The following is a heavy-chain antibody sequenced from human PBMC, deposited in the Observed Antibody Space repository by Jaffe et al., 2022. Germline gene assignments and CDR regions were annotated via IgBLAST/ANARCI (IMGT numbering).Heavy chain of an antibody. Sequence: EVQLLESGGGLVQPGGSLRLSCAASGFTFSSYAMSWVRQAPGKGLEWVSAVSGSGGITYYADSVKGRFTISRDNSKNTLYLQMNSLRAEDTAVYYCAKDLGEYYDYIWGSYRQGGFDYWGQGTLVTVSS. V-gene: IGHV3-23*01. CDR1: GFTFSSYA. CDR3: AKDLGEYYDYIWGSYRQGGFDY. CDR2: VSGSGGIT. J-gene: IGHJ4*02. D-gene: IGHD3-16*02.